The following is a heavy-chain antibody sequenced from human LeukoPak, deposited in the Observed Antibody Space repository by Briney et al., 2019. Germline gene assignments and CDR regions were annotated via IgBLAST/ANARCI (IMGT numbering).Heavy chain of an antibody. V-gene: IGHV1-18*01. CDR3: ARDPYHRLGPPLDL. J-gene: IGHJ5*02. CDR1: GYSFSNHD. Sequence: GASVKVSCKASGYSFSNHDITWVRQAPGQGLEWMGRISTSNGDTNFAQSLQGRLTMTTDTSTSTVYMELWSLRSDDTAVYYCARDPYHRLGPPLDLWGQGTLVTVSS. CDR2: ISTSNGDT. D-gene: IGHD2-2*01.